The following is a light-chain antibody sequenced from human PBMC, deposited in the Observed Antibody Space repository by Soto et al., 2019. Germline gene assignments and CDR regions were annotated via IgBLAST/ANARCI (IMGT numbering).Light chain of an antibody. CDR2: AAS. CDR3: QQTYTTPPFT. Sequence: IQMTQSPSTLSASIGDRVTFTCRASQSITTYLNWYQQTPGKAPKLLIYAASNLRSGVPSRFSGSGSGTDFTLTISSLQPEDFATYYCQQTYTTPPFTFGPGTKVDIK. J-gene: IGKJ3*01. V-gene: IGKV1-39*01. CDR1: QSITTY.